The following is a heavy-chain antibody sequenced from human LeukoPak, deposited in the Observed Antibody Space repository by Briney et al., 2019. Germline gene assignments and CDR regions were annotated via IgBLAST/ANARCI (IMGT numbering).Heavy chain of an antibody. J-gene: IGHJ6*03. CDR2: IYSSGST. D-gene: IGHD6-6*01. V-gene: IGHV4-59*08. CDR1: GGSISNYY. Sequence: PSETLSLTCTVSGGSISNYYWSWLRQPPGKGLEWIGYIYSSGSTTYNPSLKSRVTISVDTSKNQFSLKLSSVTAADTAVYYCARGPQYSSSSVVRDYYYYYMDVWGKGTTVTVSS. CDR3: ARGPQYSSSSVVRDYYYYYMDV.